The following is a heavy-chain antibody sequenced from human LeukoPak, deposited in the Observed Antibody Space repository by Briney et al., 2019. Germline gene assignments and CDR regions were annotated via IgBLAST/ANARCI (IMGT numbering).Heavy chain of an antibody. CDR2: IYSGGST. Sequence: VGSLRLSCAASGFTVSSNYMSWVRQAPGKGLEWVSVIYSGGSTYYADSVKGRFTISRDNSKNTLYLQMNSLRAEDTAVYYRARSGAFGGVYDYWGQGTLVTVSS. CDR3: ARSGAFGGVYDY. CDR1: GFTVSSNY. D-gene: IGHD3-16*01. V-gene: IGHV3-53*01. J-gene: IGHJ4*02.